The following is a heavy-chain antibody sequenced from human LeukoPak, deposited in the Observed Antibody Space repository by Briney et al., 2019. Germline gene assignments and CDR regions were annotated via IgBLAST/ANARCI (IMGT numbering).Heavy chain of an antibody. V-gene: IGHV3-74*01. CDR1: GFTFNTYW. CDR2: INSDGSST. Sequence: GGSLRLSCAASGFTFNTYWMHWVRQSPGKGLVWVSRINSDGSSTTYADSVKGRFTISRDDAKNTVYLQMNSLRDEDTAVYYCTKGGTVGFDSWGQGTVVTVSS. CDR3: TKGGTVGFDS. J-gene: IGHJ4*02. D-gene: IGHD1-1*01.